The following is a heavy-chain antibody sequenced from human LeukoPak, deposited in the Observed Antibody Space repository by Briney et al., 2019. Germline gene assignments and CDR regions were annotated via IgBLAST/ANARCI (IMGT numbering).Heavy chain of an antibody. D-gene: IGHD6-6*01. V-gene: IGHV1-46*01. CDR1: GYTFTSYY. CDR2: INPSGGST. CDR3: ARAFDLYSSSSLLGRKVNWLDP. J-gene: IGHJ5*02. Sequence: ASVKVSCKASGYTFTSYYMHWVRQAPGQGLEWMGIINPSGGSTSYAQKFQGRVTMTRDMSTSTVYMELSSLRSEDTAVYYCARAFDLYSSSSLLGRKVNWLDPWGQGTLVTISS.